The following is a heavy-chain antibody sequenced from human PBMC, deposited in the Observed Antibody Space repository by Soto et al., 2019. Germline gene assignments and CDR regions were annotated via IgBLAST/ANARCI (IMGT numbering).Heavy chain of an antibody. V-gene: IGHV3-33*01. D-gene: IGHD5-12*01. Sequence: GVSLRLSCAASGFTFSTYGMHWVRQAPGKGLEWVAVIWYDGSYKYYADSVKGRFTISRDNSKNTLYLQMSGLRVEDTAVYYCARERVEMATIGRHPGYWGQGTQVTVSS. CDR3: ARERVEMATIGRHPGY. CDR1: GFTFSTYG. CDR2: IWYDGSYK. J-gene: IGHJ4*02.